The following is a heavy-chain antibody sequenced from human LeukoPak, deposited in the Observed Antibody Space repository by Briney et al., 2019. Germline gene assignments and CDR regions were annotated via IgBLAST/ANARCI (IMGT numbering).Heavy chain of an antibody. J-gene: IGHJ4*02. Sequence: GGSLRLSCAASGFTFSTYAMSWVRQAPGKGLECVSGLSGSGDTTYHADSVKGRFTISRDNSKNTLYLQMNSLRAEDTAIYYCAKDLGYCSGTSCYWDCWGQGTLVTVSS. D-gene: IGHD2-2*01. CDR3: AKDLGYCSGTSCYWDC. CDR1: GFTFSTYA. CDR2: LSGSGDTT. V-gene: IGHV3-23*01.